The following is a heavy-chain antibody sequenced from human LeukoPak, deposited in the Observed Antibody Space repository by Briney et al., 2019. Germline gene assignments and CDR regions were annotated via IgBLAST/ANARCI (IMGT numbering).Heavy chain of an antibody. CDR2: ISGSGVNT. D-gene: IGHD2-21*01. V-gene: IGHV3-23*01. J-gene: IGHJ4*02. CDR3: AKGGYCGGDCYFRYYFDY. Sequence: GGSLRLSCAASGFTFSSHTMSWVRQAPGKGLEWVSGISGSGVNTYYANSVKGRFTISRDNSKNTLYLQMNSLRAEDTAVYYCAKGGYCGGDCYFRYYFDYWGQGTLVTVSS. CDR1: GFTFSSHT.